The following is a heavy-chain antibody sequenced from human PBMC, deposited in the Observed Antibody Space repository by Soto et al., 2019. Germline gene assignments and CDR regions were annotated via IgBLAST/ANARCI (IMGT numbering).Heavy chain of an antibody. Sequence: PSETLSLTCAVNGGSLSGYYWSWIRQSPGKGLEWIGEINHRGSSDYNPSLKSRVTISIDASKNQFSLKLNSVTAADTAVYYRARGAWDDDSGYYYFDYWAQGTLVTVSS. CDR1: GGSLSGYY. CDR3: ARGAWDDDSGYYYFDY. CDR2: INHRGSS. J-gene: IGHJ4*02. D-gene: IGHD3-22*01. V-gene: IGHV4-34*01.